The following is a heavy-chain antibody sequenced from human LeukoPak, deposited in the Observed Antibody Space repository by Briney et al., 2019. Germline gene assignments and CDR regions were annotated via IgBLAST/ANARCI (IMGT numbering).Heavy chain of an antibody. J-gene: IGHJ4*02. V-gene: IGHV3-30*03. D-gene: IGHD6-13*01. CDR1: EFAFRRYG. Sequence: GRSLRLSCAASEFAFRRYGVHWVRQASGKGLEWVALISYDGSNNYYADSVKGRFTISRDNSKNTVYLQMNSLRAEDTAVYYCAIRSSSHLDYWGQGTLVTVST. CDR2: ISYDGSNN. CDR3: AIRSSSHLDY.